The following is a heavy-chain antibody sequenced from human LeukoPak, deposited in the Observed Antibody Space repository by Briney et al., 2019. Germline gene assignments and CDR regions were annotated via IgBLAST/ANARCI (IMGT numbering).Heavy chain of an antibody. J-gene: IGHJ4*02. CDR1: GFTFSSYD. CDR2: IRFDGNEK. D-gene: IGHD2-15*01. Sequence: PGGSLRLSCAASGFTFSSYDMHWVRQAPGEGPEWVAFIRFDGNEKYYADSVKGRFIISRDNSKNTLYLQMSSLRAEDTALYYCAREQEGRRAAFDYWGQGTLVTVSS. V-gene: IGHV3-30*02. CDR3: AREQEGRRAAFDY.